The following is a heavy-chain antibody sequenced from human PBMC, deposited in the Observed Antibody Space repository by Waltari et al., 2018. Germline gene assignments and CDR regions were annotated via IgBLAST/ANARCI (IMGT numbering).Heavy chain of an antibody. Sequence: VQLVPSGAAVTTPGESLKISCKASGYKFTSYWIGWVRQMPGKGLEWVGIIHPSDSETRYSPSFRGQVTISVDKSITTAYLQLSSLEPPDTAMYYCARGTPYDYWGQGTLVTAAS. CDR3: ARGTPYDY. J-gene: IGHJ4*02. CDR2: IHPSDSET. V-gene: IGHV5-51*01. D-gene: IGHD1-1*01. CDR1: GYKFTSYW.